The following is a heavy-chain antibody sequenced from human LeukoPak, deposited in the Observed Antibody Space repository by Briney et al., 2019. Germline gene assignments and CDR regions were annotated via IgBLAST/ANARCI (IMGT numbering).Heavy chain of an antibody. Sequence: ASVKVSCKASGYTFTSYGISWVRQAPGQGLEWMGWISAYDGNTNYAQKLQGRVTMTTDTSTSTAYMELRSLRSDDTAVYYCARDRFGAIVVEPAATSGVHYYYYYGMDAWGQGTTVTVSS. CDR2: ISAYDGNT. V-gene: IGHV1-18*01. J-gene: IGHJ6*02. D-gene: IGHD2-2*01. CDR3: ARDRFGAIVVEPAATSGVHYYYYYGMDA. CDR1: GYTFTSYG.